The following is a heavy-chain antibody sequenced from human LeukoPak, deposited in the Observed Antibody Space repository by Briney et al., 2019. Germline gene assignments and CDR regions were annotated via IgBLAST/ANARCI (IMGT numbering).Heavy chain of an antibody. Sequence: PSETLSLTCTVSGGSISSSSYYWGWIRQPPGKGLEWIGSIYYSGSTYYNPSLKSRVTISVDTSKNQFSLKLSSVTAAGTAVYYCARRAGYSSSSAQSPFDYWGQGTLVTVSS. V-gene: IGHV4-39*01. D-gene: IGHD6-13*01. CDR3: ARRAGYSSSSAQSPFDY. J-gene: IGHJ4*02. CDR1: GGSISSSSYY. CDR2: IYYSGST.